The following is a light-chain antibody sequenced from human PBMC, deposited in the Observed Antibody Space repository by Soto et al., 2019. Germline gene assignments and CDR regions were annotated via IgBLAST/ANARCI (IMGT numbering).Light chain of an antibody. V-gene: IGKV1-39*01. CDR3: QQSHSTPWT. CDR1: QTITTY. Sequence: DIQMTQSPSSLSASVGDRVIITCRASQTITTYLNWYQQKPGKAPQLLIYGASTLQSGVPSRFTGGGSGTDFTLTISSLQLEDFATYHCQQSHSTPWTFGQGTRVDIK. CDR2: GAS. J-gene: IGKJ1*01.